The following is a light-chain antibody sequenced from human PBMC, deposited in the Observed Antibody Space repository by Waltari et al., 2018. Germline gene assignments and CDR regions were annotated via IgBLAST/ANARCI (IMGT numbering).Light chain of an antibody. CDR1: SITTYA. CDR2: SVD. V-gene: IGLV3-19*01. Sequence: SSELTQDPAVSVALGQTVRSTCQGDSITTYAANWYHQRPGQAPILVLFSVDDRPSGIPDRFSGSSSGDTASLTITGAQAEDEADYYCNSRDPTTNAVVFGGGTRLTVL. CDR3: NSRDPTTNAVV. J-gene: IGLJ2*01.